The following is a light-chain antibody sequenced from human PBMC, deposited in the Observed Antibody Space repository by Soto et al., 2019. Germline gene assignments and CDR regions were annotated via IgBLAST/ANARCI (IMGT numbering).Light chain of an antibody. CDR2: LNSDGSH. Sequence: QLVLTQSPSASAPLGASVKLTCTLSSGHSSYAIAWHQQQPEKGPRYLMKLNSDGSHSKGDGIPDRFSGSSSGAERYLTISSLQSEDEADYDCQTWGTGIQVFGTGTKLTVL. V-gene: IGLV4-69*01. CDR3: QTWGTGIQV. J-gene: IGLJ1*01. CDR1: SGHSSYA.